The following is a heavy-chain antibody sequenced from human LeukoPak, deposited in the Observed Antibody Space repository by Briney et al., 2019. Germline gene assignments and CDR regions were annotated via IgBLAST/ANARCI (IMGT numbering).Heavy chain of an antibody. CDR3: ARKRGVGHDAFDI. J-gene: IGHJ3*02. CDR1: GFTFSNYN. CDR2: ISSVSSYI. Sequence: GGSLRLSCAASGFTFSNYNMNWVRQAPGKGLEWVSSISSVSSYISYADSVKGRFTISRDNAKNSLYLQMNGLRAEDTAVYYCARKRGVGHDAFDIWGQGTMVTVSS. V-gene: IGHV3-21*01.